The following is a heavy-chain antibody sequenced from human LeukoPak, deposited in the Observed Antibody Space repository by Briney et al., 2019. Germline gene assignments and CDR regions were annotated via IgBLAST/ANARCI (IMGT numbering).Heavy chain of an antibody. J-gene: IGHJ4*02. Sequence: GGSLRLSCTASGFTFRTYAMNWVRQAPGKGLEWLSGINGSGNGTYYADSVKGRFIISRDNSKNMVYLQMNSLPVEDTATYYCAKRTMSAFDSWGQGTLLIVSS. CDR1: GFTFRTYA. D-gene: IGHD5-24*01. CDR3: AKRTMSAFDS. CDR2: INGSGNGT. V-gene: IGHV3-23*05.